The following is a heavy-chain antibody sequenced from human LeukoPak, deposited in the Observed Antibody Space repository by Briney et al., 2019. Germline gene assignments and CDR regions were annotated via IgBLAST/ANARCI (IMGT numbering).Heavy chain of an antibody. J-gene: IGHJ4*02. Sequence: PGGSLRLSCAASGFTFSDYYMSWIRQAPGKGLEWVSYISSSGSTIYYADSVKGRFTISRDNAKNSLYLQMNSLRVEDTAVYYCARDVGISNSWPYFDFWGQGTLVTVSS. CDR2: ISSSGSTI. D-gene: IGHD6-13*01. CDR3: ARDVGISNSWPYFDF. V-gene: IGHV3-11*01. CDR1: GFTFSDYY.